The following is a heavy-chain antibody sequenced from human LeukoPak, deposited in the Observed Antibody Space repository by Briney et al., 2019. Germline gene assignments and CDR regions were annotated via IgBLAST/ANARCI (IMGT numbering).Heavy chain of an antibody. CDR2: TNPSGGGT. CDR3: ARDGSTGYYYFDY. CDR1: GYTFTSYS. V-gene: IGHV1-46*01. D-gene: IGHD3-22*01. J-gene: IGHJ4*02. Sequence: ASVKVSCKASGYTFTSYSIHWVRQAPGQGLEWMGITNPSGGGTSYAQKFQGRVTMTRDTSTSTVYMELSSLRFEDTAVYYCARDGSTGYYYFDYWGQGTLVTVSS.